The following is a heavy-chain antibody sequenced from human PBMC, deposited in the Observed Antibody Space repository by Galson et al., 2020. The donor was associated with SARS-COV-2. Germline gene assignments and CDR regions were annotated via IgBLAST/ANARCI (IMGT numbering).Heavy chain of an antibody. CDR2: IFSTDEI. CDR1: GFSLSNAGMG. D-gene: IGHD2-2*01. V-gene: IGHV2-26*01. J-gene: IGHJ2*01. CDR3: ARIAEFCSGTTCIPWYFDL. Sequence: SGPTLVKPTETLTLTCTVSGFSLSNAGMGVSWLRQPPGKALEWLAHIFSTDEISYSTSLRSRLTISKDTSRSQVVLTLTNVDPADTASYFCARIAEFCSGTTCIPWYFDLWGRGTLVTVSS.